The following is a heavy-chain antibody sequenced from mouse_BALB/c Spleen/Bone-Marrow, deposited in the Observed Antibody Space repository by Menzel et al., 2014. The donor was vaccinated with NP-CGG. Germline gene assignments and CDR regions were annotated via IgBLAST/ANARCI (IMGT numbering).Heavy chain of an antibody. Sequence: VQLQQSGAELVKLGASVKLPCKASGYTFTSYWMHWVKQRPGQGLEWIGEINPSNGRTNYNETFKSKATLTVDKSSTTAYMQLSSLTSDDSAVYYCARYGNYDAMDYRGQGTSVTVSS. J-gene: IGHJ4*01. CDR1: GYTFTSYW. CDR3: ARYGNYDAMDY. D-gene: IGHD2-1*01. V-gene: IGHV1S81*02. CDR2: INPSNGRT.